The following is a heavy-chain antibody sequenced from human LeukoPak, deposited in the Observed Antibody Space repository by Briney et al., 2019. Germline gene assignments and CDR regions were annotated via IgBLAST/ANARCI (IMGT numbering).Heavy chain of an antibody. D-gene: IGHD5-12*01. V-gene: IGHV3-7*01. CDR1: GFTFSSYW. Sequence: GGSLRLSCAASGFTFSSYWMRWVRQAPGKGLEWVANIKEDGSEKYYLDSVKGRFTVSRDNAWNSLYLQMNSLRVEDTAVYYCASDRGYDSADHWGQGTLVTVSS. CDR3: ASDRGYDSADH. J-gene: IGHJ4*02. CDR2: IKEDGSEK.